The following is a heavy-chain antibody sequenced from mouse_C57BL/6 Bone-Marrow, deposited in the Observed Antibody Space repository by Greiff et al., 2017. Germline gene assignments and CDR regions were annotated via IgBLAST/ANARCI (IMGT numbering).Heavy chain of an antibody. J-gene: IGHJ3*01. CDR2: ISNLAYSI. CDR1: GFTFSDYG. CDR3: ARHGGYPFAY. Sequence: DVKLVESGGGLVQPGGSLKLSCAASGFTFSDYGMAWVRQAPRKGPEWVAFISNLAYSIYYADTVTGRFTISRENAKNTLYLEMSSLRSEDTAMYYCARHGGYPFAYWGQGTLVTVSA. V-gene: IGHV5-15*01.